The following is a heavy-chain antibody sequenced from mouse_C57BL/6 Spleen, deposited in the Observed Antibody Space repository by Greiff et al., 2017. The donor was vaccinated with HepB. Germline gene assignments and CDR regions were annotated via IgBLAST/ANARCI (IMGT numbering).Heavy chain of an antibody. D-gene: IGHD1-1*01. CDR2: INPNNGGT. J-gene: IGHJ3*01. V-gene: IGHV1-26*01. Sequence: EVQLQQSGPELVKPGASVKISCKASGYTFTDYYMNWVKQRHGKSLEWIGDINPNNGGTSYNQKFKGKAKLTVDKSSSTAYMELHRMTAEDSAVYYCARRYYGSSFSWFAYWGQGTLVTVSA. CDR3: ARRYYGSSFSWFAY. CDR1: GYTFTDYY.